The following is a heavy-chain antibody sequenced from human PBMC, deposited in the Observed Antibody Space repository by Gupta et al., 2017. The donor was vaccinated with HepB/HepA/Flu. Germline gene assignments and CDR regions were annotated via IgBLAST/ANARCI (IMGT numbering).Heavy chain of an antibody. Sequence: EVQLVESGGGLVQPGGSLRLSCAASGFTFSSYAMHWVRQAPGKGLEYVSAISSNGGSTYYANSVKGRFTISRDNSKNTLYLQMGSLRAEDMAVYYCARSGGVVPAAMRGYYYYGMDVWGQGTTVTVSS. CDR1: GFTFSSYA. D-gene: IGHD2-2*01. CDR2: ISSNGGST. CDR3: ARSGGVVPAAMRGYYYYGMDV. J-gene: IGHJ6*02. V-gene: IGHV3-64*01.